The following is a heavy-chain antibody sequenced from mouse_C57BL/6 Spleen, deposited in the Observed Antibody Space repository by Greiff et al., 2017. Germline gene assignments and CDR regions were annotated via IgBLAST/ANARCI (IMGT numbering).Heavy chain of an antibody. CDR2: ISDGGSYT. V-gene: IGHV5-4*03. Sequence: EVMLVESGGGLVKPGGSLKLSCAASGFTFSSYAMSWVRQTPEKRLEWVATISDGGSYTYYPDNVKGRFTISRDNAKNNLYLQMSHLKSEDTAMYYCARGGYGTGAWFAYWGQGTLVTVSA. CDR3: ARGGYGTGAWFAY. J-gene: IGHJ3*01. CDR1: GFTFSSYA. D-gene: IGHD2-1*01.